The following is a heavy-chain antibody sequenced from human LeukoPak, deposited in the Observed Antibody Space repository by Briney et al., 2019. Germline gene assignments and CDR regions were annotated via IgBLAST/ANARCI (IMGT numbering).Heavy chain of an antibody. CDR1: GGSFSGYY. CDR3: AQIGYYYGMDV. CDR2: INHSGST. D-gene: IGHD2-21*01. J-gene: IGHJ6*02. V-gene: IGHV4-34*01. Sequence: PSETLSLTCAVYGGSFSGYYWSWIRQPPGKGPEWIGEINHSGSTNYNPSLKSRVTISVDTSKNQFSLKLSSVTAADTAVYYCAQIGYYYGMDVWGQGTTVTVSS.